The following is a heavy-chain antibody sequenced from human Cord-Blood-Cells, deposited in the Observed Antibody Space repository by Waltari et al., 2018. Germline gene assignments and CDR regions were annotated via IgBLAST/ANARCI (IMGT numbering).Heavy chain of an antibody. Sequence: QVQLQQWGAGLLKPSETLSLTCAVYGGSFSGYYWSWIRQPPGKGLEWIGEINHSGSTNYTPSLKSRVTISVDTSKNQFSLELGSVTAADTAVYYCARCDSSGYKEAFDIWGQGTMVTVSS. V-gene: IGHV4-34*01. J-gene: IGHJ3*02. D-gene: IGHD3-22*01. CDR1: GGSFSGYY. CDR2: INHSGST. CDR3: ARCDSSGYKEAFDI.